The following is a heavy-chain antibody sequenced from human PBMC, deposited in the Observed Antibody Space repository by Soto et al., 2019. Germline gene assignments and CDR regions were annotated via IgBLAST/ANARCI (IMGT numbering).Heavy chain of an antibody. J-gene: IGHJ5*02. CDR3: ARVRDPTLFFGELRNWFDP. V-gene: IGHV3-7*01. CDR2: IKQDGSEK. CDR1: GFTFSSYW. Sequence: GGSLRLSCAASGFTFSSYWMSWVRQAPGKGLEWVANIKQDGSEKYYVDSVKGRFTISRDNAKNSLYLQMNSLRAEDTAVYYCARVRDPTLFFGELRNWFDPWGQGTLVTVYS. D-gene: IGHD3-10*01.